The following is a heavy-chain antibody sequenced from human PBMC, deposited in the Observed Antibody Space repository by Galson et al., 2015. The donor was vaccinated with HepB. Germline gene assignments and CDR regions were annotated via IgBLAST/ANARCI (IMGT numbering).Heavy chain of an antibody. V-gene: IGHV3-30*04. CDR2: ISYGGSNK. CDR1: GFTFSWYG. CDR3: AKGGHYSPFDP. Sequence: SLRLSCAASGFTFSWYGMHWVRQAPGKGLEWLALISYGGSNKYYADSVKGRFTVSRDNSRNMVYLQMNSLRAEDTAIFYCAKGGHYSPFDPWGQGTLVTVSS. D-gene: IGHD5-18*01. J-gene: IGHJ5*02.